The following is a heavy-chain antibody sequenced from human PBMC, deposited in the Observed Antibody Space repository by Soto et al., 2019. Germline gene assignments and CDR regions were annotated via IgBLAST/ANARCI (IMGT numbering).Heavy chain of an antibody. CDR3: ASTYYYDSSGYSAAFDI. V-gene: IGHV3-33*01. D-gene: IGHD3-22*01. J-gene: IGHJ3*02. CDR1: GFTFSSYG. CDR2: IWYDGSNK. Sequence: GGSLRLSCAASGFTFSSYGMHWARQAPGKGLEWVAVIWYDGSNKYYADSVKGRFTISRDNSKNTLYLQMNSLRAEDTAVYYCASTYYYDSSGYSAAFDIWGQGTMVTVSS.